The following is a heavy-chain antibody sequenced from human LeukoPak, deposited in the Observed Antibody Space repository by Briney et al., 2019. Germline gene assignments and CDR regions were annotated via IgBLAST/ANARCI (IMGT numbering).Heavy chain of an antibody. CDR2: IYYSGST. CDR1: GGSISSSSYY. Sequence: SETLSLTCTVSGGSISSSSYYWGWIRQPPGKGLEWIGSIYYSGSTHYNPSLKSRVTISVDTSKNQFSLKLSSVTAADTAVYYCARHRHINYYDSSGYLNAFDYWGQGTLVTVSS. J-gene: IGHJ4*02. V-gene: IGHV4-39*01. CDR3: ARHRHINYYDSSGYLNAFDY. D-gene: IGHD3-22*01.